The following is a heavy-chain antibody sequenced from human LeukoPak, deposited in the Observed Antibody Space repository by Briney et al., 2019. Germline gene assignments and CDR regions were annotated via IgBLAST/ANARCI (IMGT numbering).Heavy chain of an antibody. D-gene: IGHD6-13*01. J-gene: IGHJ6*03. Sequence: SETLSLTCTVSGGFISSYYWSWIRQPAGKGLEWIGRIYTSGSTNYNPSLKSRVTMSVDTSKNQFSLKLSSLTAADTAVYYCARMVSSWDYYFYMDVWGKGTTVTISS. V-gene: IGHV4-4*07. CDR1: GGFISSYY. CDR3: ARMVSSWDYYFYMDV. CDR2: IYTSGST.